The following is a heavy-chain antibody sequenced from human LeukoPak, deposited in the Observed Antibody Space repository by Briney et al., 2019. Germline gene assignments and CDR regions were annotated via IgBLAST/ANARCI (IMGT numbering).Heavy chain of an antibody. V-gene: IGHV1-2*06. Sequence: APVKVSCKATGYRFTDYYLNWLRQAPGQGPEWMGQINSDTGATQYAQKFQGRVTLTRDTSMNTVYMELSGLRFDDTAVYYCARLKGEYDYWGQGSQVTVST. CDR1: GYRFTDYY. J-gene: IGHJ4*02. D-gene: IGHD6-6*01. CDR3: ARLKGEYDY. CDR2: INSDTGAT.